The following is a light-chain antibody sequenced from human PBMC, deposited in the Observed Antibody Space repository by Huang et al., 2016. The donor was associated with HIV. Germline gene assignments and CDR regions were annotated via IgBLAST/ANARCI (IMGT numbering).Light chain of an antibody. CDR1: KSVSTN. CDR2: GSS. CDR3: QQYNNWLLS. Sequence: IVMTQSPATLSLSPGERATLCCRANKSVSTNLAWYQQRFGQAPRLLIYGSSTRASDVPARFSGSGSGTDFTLTISSLQSDDVALYFCQQYNNWLLSFGGGTKVDI. J-gene: IGKJ4*01. V-gene: IGKV3-15*01.